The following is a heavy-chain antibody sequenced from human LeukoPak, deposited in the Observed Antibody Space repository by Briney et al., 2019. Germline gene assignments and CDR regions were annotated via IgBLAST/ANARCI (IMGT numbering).Heavy chain of an antibody. CDR1: GFTFSSYW. D-gene: IGHD1-7*01. J-gene: IGHJ4*02. CDR2: IKQDGSEK. CDR3: ASLWELRTAN. V-gene: IGHV3-7*01. Sequence: GGSLRLSCAASGFTFSSYWMSWVRQAPGKGLEWVANIKQDGSEKYYVDSVKGRFTISRDNAKSSAFLQMNSLRDEDSAVYYCASLWELRTANWGQGTLVTVSS.